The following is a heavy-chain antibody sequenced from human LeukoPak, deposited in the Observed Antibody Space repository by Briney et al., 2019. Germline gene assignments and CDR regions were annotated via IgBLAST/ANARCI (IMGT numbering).Heavy chain of an antibody. D-gene: IGHD3-3*01. V-gene: IGHV3-43*02. Sequence: GGSLRLSCAASGFTFDDYAMHRVRQAPGKGLEWVSLISGDGGSTYYADSVKGRFTISRDNSKNSLYLQMNSLRTEDTALYYCAKDIGRFLEWLSLDYWGQGTLVTVSS. CDR3: AKDIGRFLEWLSLDY. CDR1: GFTFDDYA. J-gene: IGHJ4*02. CDR2: ISGDGGST.